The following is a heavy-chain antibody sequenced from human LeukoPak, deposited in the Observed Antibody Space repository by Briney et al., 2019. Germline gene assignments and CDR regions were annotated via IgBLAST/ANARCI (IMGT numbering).Heavy chain of an antibody. V-gene: IGHV1-69*05. CDR2: IIPIFGTA. CDR3: VRAKGTSTNAFDI. CDR1: GGTFSSYA. J-gene: IGHJ3*02. D-gene: IGHD1/OR15-1a*01. Sequence: ASVKVSCKASGGTFSSYAISWVRQAPGQGREWMGGIIPIFGTANYAQKCQGKVTITTDESTSTAYMELSSLTSEDTAVYYCVRAKGTSTNAFDIWGQGAMVSVSS.